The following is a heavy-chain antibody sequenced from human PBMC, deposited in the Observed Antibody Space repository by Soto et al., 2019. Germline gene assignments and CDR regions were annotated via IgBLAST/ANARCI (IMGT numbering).Heavy chain of an antibody. J-gene: IGHJ5*02. CDR2: IDASDSSA. V-gene: IGHV5-10-1*01. CDR1: GYTFTSYW. D-gene: IGHD1-1*01. Sequence: GESLKISCKGSGYTFTSYWISWVRQTPGKGLEWLGKIDASDSSANYSPSFQGHVTISADKSISTAYLQWSSLKASDSGIYYCARNEPLMNWRPPRDRLDHWGQGTLVTVSS. CDR3: ARNEPLMNWRPPRDRLDH.